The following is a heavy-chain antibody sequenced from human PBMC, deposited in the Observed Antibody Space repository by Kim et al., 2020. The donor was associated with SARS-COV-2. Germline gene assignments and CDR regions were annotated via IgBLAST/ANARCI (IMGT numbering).Heavy chain of an antibody. D-gene: IGHD6-13*01. Sequence: SETLSLTCTVSGASISSSSYYWGWIRQPPGKELEWIGNIYYSGITYYNPSLESRVTISVDTSENQFSLMLSSVTAADTAVYYCARRTYGSPLRVWGQGTLVTVSS. V-gene: IGHV4-39*01. CDR3: ARRTYGSPLRV. CDR1: GASISSSSYY. J-gene: IGHJ4*02. CDR2: IYYSGIT.